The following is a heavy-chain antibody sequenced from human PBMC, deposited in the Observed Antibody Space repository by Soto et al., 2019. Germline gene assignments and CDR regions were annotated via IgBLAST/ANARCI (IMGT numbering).Heavy chain of an antibody. CDR3: ARRAGFHRSFVGGSGMDV. D-gene: IGHD2-15*01. CDR1: GGSISSSIDY. V-gene: IGHV4-39*01. J-gene: IGHJ6*02. CDR2: IYYSGST. Sequence: SETLSLTCTVSGGSISSSIDYWGWIRQPPGKGLEWIGSIYYSGSTYYNPSLKSRVTISVDTSKNQFSLKLSSVTAADTAVYYCARRAGFHRSFVGGSGMDVWGQGTTVTVSS.